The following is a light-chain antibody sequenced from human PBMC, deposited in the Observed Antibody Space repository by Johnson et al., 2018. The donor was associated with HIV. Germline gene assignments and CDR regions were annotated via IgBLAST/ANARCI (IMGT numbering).Light chain of an antibody. CDR3: GTWDSSLTASYV. J-gene: IGLJ1*01. Sequence: QSVLTQPPSVSAAPGQKVTISCSGSSSNIGNNFVSWYQQLPGTAPKLLIYENNKRPSGIPDRFSGSKSGTSDTLGITGLQTGDEADYYCGTWDSSLTASYVFGTGTKVTVL. V-gene: IGLV1-51*02. CDR2: ENN. CDR1: SSNIGNNF.